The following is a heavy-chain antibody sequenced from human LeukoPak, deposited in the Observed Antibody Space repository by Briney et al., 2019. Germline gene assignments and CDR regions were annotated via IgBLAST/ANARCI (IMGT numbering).Heavy chain of an antibody. J-gene: IGHJ6*03. V-gene: IGHV1-18*01. CDR3: ARRGGKNYGDYLLYYYYMDV. CDR1: GYTFSSYG. CDR2: ISAYNGDT. D-gene: IGHD4-17*01. Sequence: ASVKVSCKASGYTFSSYGISWVRQAPGQGLEWMGSISAYNGDTHYAQKFQGRVTMTTDTSTSTAYMELRSLRSDDTAMYYGARRGGKNYGDYLLYYYYMDVWGKGTTVTVSS.